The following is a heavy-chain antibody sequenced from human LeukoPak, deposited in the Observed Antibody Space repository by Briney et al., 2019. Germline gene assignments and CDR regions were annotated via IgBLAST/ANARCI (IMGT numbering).Heavy chain of an antibody. J-gene: IGHJ4*02. CDR1: GFAFSTYA. D-gene: IGHD1-26*01. V-gene: IGHV3-64*01. CDR3: ARISSGSYSDC. CDR2: ISNNGDGT. Sequence: GGSLRLSCAASGFAFSTYAMHWVRPAPGKGLEYVSAISNNGDGTYYANSVKGRFTISRDNSKNTLYLQMGSLRAEDMAVYYCARISSGSYSDCWGQGTLVPVSS.